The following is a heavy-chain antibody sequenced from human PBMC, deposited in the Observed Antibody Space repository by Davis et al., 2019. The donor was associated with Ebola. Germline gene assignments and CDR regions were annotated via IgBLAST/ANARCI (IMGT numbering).Heavy chain of an antibody. CDR1: GYSFTSYW. J-gene: IGHJ6*02. V-gene: IGHV5-10-1*01. Sequence: GESLKISCKGSGYSFTSYWIGWVRQVPGKGLEWIGRIDPSNSYVDYSPSFQGHVTISTDMAISTAYLQWSSLKASDTAMYYCARQYEDSNYYDYGMDVWGQGTTVTVSS. CDR2: IDPSNSYV. CDR3: ARQYEDSNYYDYGMDV. D-gene: IGHD3-22*01.